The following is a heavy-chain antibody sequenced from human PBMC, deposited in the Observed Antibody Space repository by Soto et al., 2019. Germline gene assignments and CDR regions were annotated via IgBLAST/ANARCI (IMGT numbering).Heavy chain of an antibody. D-gene: IGHD6-13*01. CDR1: GYTFTSYG. V-gene: IGHV1-18*01. CDR2: ISAYNGNT. Sequence: ASVKVSCKASGYTFTSYGISWVRQAPGQGLEWMGWISAYNGNTNYAQKLQGRVTMTTDTSTSTAYMELRSLRSDDTAVYYCARDQNRSSWYLPGYWGQGTLVTVSS. J-gene: IGHJ4*02. CDR3: ARDQNRSSWYLPGY.